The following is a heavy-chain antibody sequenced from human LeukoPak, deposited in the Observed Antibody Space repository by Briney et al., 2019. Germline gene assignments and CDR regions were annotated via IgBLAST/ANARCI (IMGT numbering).Heavy chain of an antibody. J-gene: IGHJ4*02. CDR1: GGSISRSSYY. V-gene: IGHV4-39*07. CDR2: IYYSGST. CDR3: ARGRGCSGGSCSTYFDY. D-gene: IGHD2-15*01. Sequence: SETLSLTCTVSGGSISRSSYYWGWIRQPPGKGLEWIGSIYYSGSTYYNPSLKSRVTISVDTSKTQFSLKLSSVTAADTAVYYCARGRGCSGGSCSTYFDYWGQGTLVTVSS.